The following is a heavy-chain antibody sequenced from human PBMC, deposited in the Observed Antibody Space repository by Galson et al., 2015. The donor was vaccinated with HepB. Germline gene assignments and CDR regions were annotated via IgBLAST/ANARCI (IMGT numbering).Heavy chain of an antibody. CDR3: ARDRGDYGDGNWFDP. V-gene: IGHV3-11*06. Sequence: SLRLSCAASEFTFSDYYMSWIRQAPGKGLEWISIISNDGAYTNYADSVKGRFTISRDSAKNSLFLQMNSPRAEDTAIYYCARDRGDYGDGNWFDPWGQGTLVSVSS. D-gene: IGHD4-17*01. J-gene: IGHJ5*02. CDR2: ISNDGAYT. CDR1: EFTFSDYY.